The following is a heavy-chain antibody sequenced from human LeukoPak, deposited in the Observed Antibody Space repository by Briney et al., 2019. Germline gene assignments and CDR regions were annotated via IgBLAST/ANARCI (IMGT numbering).Heavy chain of an antibody. D-gene: IGHD5-12*01. Sequence: SVKVSCKASGGTFSSYAISWVRQAPGQGLEWMGGIIPIFGTANYAQKFQGRVTITADESTSTAYMELSSLRSEDTAVYYCTRRWLRGEYYFDYWGQGTLVTVSS. CDR1: GGTFSSYA. CDR3: TRRWLRGEYYFDY. J-gene: IGHJ4*02. CDR2: IIPIFGTA. V-gene: IGHV1-69*13.